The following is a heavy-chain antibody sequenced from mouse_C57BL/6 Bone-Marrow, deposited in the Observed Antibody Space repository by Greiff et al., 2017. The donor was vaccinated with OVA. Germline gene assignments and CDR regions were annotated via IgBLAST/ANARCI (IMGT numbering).Heavy chain of an antibody. CDR1: GFTFSDFY. D-gene: IGHD1-1*01. V-gene: IGHV7-1*01. CDR2: SRNKANDYTT. Sequence: EVKVVDSGGGLVQSGRSLRLSCATSGFTFSDFYMEWVRQAPGKGLEWIAASRNKANDYTTEYSASVKGRFIVSRDTSQSILYLQMNALRAEDTAIYYCARGGNYYGSSDRYFDVWGTGTTVTVSS. J-gene: IGHJ1*03. CDR3: ARGGNYYGSSDRYFDV.